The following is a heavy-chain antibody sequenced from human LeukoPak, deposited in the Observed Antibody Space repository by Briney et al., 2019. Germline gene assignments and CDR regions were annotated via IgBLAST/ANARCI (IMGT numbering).Heavy chain of an antibody. CDR3: AKGVRPYSSSWYGEDWFDP. J-gene: IGHJ5*02. Sequence: SETLSLTCTVSGGSISSSSYYWGWIRQPPGKGLEWIGSIYYSGSTYYNPSLKSRVTISVDTSKNQFSLKLSSVTAADTAVYYCAKGVRPYSSSWYGEDWFDPWGQGTLVTVSS. CDR2: IYYSGST. CDR1: GGSISSSSYY. D-gene: IGHD6-13*01. V-gene: IGHV4-39*01.